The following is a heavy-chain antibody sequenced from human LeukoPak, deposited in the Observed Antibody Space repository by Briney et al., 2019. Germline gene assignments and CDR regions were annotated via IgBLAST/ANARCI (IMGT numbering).Heavy chain of an antibody. Sequence: GGSLRLSCAASGFTFSSYWMHWVRQAPGKGLVWVSDINSDGSSIRYADSVKGRFTISRDNAKNTLYLQMNSLRAEDTAVYYCAKGESSGWYVISPFDYWGQGTLVTVSS. D-gene: IGHD6-19*01. V-gene: IGHV3-74*01. J-gene: IGHJ4*02. CDR3: AKGESSGWYVISPFDY. CDR2: INSDGSSI. CDR1: GFTFSSYW.